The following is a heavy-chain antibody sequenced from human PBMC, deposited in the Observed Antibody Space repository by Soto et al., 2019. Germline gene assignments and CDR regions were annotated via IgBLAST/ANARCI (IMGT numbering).Heavy chain of an antibody. CDR3: AHRQGVAAALYYYYGMDV. J-gene: IGHJ6*02. V-gene: IGHV2-5*01. D-gene: IGHD6-13*01. CDR1: GFSLSTSVVV. Sequence: GSGPTLVNPTHTLTLTCTLSGFSLSTSVVVVGWIRHPPGKALEWLALIYWNDDKRYSPSLKSRLTITKDTSKNQVVLTMTNMDPVDTATYYCAHRQGVAAALYYYYGMDVWGQGNTVTGSS. CDR2: IYWNDDK.